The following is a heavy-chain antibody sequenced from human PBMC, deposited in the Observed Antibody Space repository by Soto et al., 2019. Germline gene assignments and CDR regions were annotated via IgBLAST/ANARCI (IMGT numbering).Heavy chain of an antibody. CDR3: ARGVGSGSYYTQYNWFDP. V-gene: IGHV1-2*04. J-gene: IGHJ5*02. D-gene: IGHD3-10*01. Sequence: GASVKVSCKASGYTFTGYYMHWVRQAPGQGLEWMGWINPNSGGTNYAQKFQGWVTMTRDTSISTAYMELSRLRSDDTAVYYCARGVGSGSYYTQYNWFDPWGQGTLVTVSS. CDR2: INPNSGGT. CDR1: GYTFTGYY.